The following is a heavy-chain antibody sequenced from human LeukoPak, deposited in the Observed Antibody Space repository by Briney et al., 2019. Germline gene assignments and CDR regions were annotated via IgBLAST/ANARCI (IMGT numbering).Heavy chain of an antibody. J-gene: IGHJ1*01. Sequence: GGSLRLSCAASEFTFRSYAMSRVRQTPGKGLEWVSTISGSGSNTYYADSVKGRFTISRDNSKNTLYLQMNSLRAEDTALYYCAKCIVGATAPAEYFHHWGQGTLVTVSS. CDR1: EFTFRSYA. CDR3: AKCIVGATAPAEYFHH. V-gene: IGHV3-23*01. D-gene: IGHD1-26*01. CDR2: ISGSGSNT.